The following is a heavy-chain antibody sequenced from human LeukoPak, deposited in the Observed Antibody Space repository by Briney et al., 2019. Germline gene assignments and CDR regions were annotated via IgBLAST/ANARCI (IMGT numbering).Heavy chain of an antibody. CDR1: GFIFSRYW. CDR2: INQDESEK. Sequence: GGSLRLSCATSGFIFSRYWMSWVRQAPGKGLEWVANINQDESEKNYVDSVKGRFTISRDNAKNSLDLQMNSLRAEDTAVYYCAKEWPRGYFYYGMDVWGQGTTVTVSS. D-gene: IGHD5-24*01. V-gene: IGHV3-7*04. CDR3: AKEWPRGYFYYGMDV. J-gene: IGHJ6*02.